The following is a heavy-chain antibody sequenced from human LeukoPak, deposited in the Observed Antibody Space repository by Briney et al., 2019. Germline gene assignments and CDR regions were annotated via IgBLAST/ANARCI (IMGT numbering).Heavy chain of an antibody. V-gene: IGHV3-23*01. Sequence: SGGSLRLSCAASGFTFSSYGMHWVRQAPGKGLERVSAISGSGGSTYYADSVKGRFTISRDNSKNTLYLQMNGLRAEDTAVYYCAKVLCSGGSCYPHYWGQGTLVTVSS. CDR3: AKVLCSGGSCYPHY. CDR2: ISGSGGST. CDR1: GFTFSSYG. D-gene: IGHD2-15*01. J-gene: IGHJ4*02.